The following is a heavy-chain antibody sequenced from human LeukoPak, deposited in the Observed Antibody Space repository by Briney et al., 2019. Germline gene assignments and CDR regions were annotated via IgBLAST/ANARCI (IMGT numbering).Heavy chain of an antibody. CDR1: GFTFDDYA. D-gene: IGHD1-26*01. CDR3: AKDWSRGSYSLAGY. Sequence: GGSLRLSCAASGFTFDDYAMHWVRQAPGKGLEWVSPISGDGGSTYYADSVKGRFTISRDNSKNSLYLQMNSLRTEDTALYYCAKDWSRGSYSLAGYWGQGTLVTVSS. J-gene: IGHJ4*02. CDR2: ISGDGGST. V-gene: IGHV3-43*02.